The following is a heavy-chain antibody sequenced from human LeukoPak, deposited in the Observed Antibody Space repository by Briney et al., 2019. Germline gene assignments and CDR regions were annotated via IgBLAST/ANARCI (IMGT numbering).Heavy chain of an antibody. CDR1: GFTFSSYS. D-gene: IGHD6-19*01. J-gene: IGHJ4*02. Sequence: SGGSLRLSCAASGFTFSSYSMNWVRQAPGKGLEWVSSISSSSSYIYYADSVKGRFTISRDNAENSLYLQMNSLRAEDTAVYYCARDHPWAAGAVAYWGQGTLVTVSS. CDR3: ARDHPWAAGAVAY. CDR2: ISSSSSYI. V-gene: IGHV3-21*01.